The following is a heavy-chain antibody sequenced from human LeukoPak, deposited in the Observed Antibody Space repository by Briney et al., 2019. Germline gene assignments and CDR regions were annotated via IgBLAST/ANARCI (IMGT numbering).Heavy chain of an antibody. CDR2: INPNTGDT. CDR3: ARGSGNYLFDY. CDR1: GYTFTAYY. Sequence: GASVKVSCKASGYTFTAYYIQWVRQAPGQGLEWMGWINPNTGDTDYAQKFQVRVTVTRDTSISTSYMELSSLRPDDTAVYYCARGSGNYLFDYWGQGTLLTVSS. J-gene: IGHJ4*02. D-gene: IGHD1-26*01. V-gene: IGHV1-2*02.